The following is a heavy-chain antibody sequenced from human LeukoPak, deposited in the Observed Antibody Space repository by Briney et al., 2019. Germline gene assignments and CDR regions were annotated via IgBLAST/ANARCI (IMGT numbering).Heavy chain of an antibody. J-gene: IGHJ4*02. CDR2: IYTSGST. CDR1: GGSISSSL. D-gene: IGHD1-26*01. CDR3: ARGERSYYDY. V-gene: IGHV4-4*07. Sequence: PSETLSLTCTVPGGSISSSLWSWIRQPAGKGLEWIGRIYTSGSTNYNPALKSRVTMSVDTSKSQFSLKLSSVTGADTVVYYCARGERSYYDYWGQGTLVTVSS.